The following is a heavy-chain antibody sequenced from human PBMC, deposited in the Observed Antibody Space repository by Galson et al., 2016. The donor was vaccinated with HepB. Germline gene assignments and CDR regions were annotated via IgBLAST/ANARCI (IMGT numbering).Heavy chain of an antibody. CDR2: IYYSGGT. D-gene: IGHD3-16*01. Sequence: TLSLTCTVPGGSVSSGGYYWSWIRQHPGRGLEWIGYIYYSGGTYYNPSLKSRVTISLDTSRDQFSLNLTSVTAADTAVYFCARRGRDSLPPVNYYYYAMDVWGKGTTVAVSS. CDR1: GGSVSSGGYY. J-gene: IGHJ6*04. V-gene: IGHV4-31*03. CDR3: ARRGRDSLPPVNYYYYAMDV.